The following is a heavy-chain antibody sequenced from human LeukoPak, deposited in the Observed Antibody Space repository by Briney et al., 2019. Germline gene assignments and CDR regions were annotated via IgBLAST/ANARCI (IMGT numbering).Heavy chain of an antibody. D-gene: IGHD2-8*02. J-gene: IGHJ3*01. CDR1: GASTSSSSYF. V-gene: IGHV4-39*01. CDR3: AVAGARYSDTGGLYACDF. CDR2: LYYSVRP. Sequence: SETLSLTCTVSGASTSSSSYFWGWIRQPPGKGLEWIGTLYYSVRPSYTPSLKSRITISLAASKSQSSLKLNSVTAADTAVYYCAVAGARYSDTGGLYACDFSGRGTMVTLSS.